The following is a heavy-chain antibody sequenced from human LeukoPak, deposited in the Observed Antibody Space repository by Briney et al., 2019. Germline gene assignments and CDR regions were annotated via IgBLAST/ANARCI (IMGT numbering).Heavy chain of an antibody. CDR1: GFYFSTYT. CDR3: AKDRVPDSVWTFDI. D-gene: IGHD2-21*01. Sequence: GGSLRLSCVASGFYFSTYTMTWVRGAPGKGLECVSSIYGDSGGARTFSADSVKRRFTISRDNSKNTLYLQMDRLRGEDTAVYFCAKDRVPDSVWTFDIWGQGTMVTVSS. J-gene: IGHJ3*02. CDR2: IYGDSGGART. V-gene: IGHV3-23*01.